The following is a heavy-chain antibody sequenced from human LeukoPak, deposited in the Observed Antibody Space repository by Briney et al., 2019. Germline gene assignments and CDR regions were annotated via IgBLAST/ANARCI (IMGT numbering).Heavy chain of an antibody. J-gene: IGHJ4*02. CDR3: ARLYGSGWFDGDF. V-gene: IGHV4-59*01. Sequence: SETLSLTCTVSGGSISSYYWSWIRQPPGKGLEWIGYIYYSGSTNCNPSLKSRVTISVDTSKNQFSLKLRSVTAADTAVYYCARLYGSGWFDGDFWGRGTLVTVSS. CDR1: GGSISSYY. CDR2: IYYSGST. D-gene: IGHD6-19*01.